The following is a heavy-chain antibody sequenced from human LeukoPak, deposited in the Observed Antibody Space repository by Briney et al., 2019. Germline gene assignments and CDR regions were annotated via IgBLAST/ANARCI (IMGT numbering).Heavy chain of an antibody. J-gene: IGHJ6*02. Sequence: ASVKVSCKVSGYTLTELSMHWVRQAPGKGLEWMGGFDPEDGETIYAQKFQGRVTMTEDTSTDTAYMELSSLRSEDTAVYYCATGFRVPAAMSYYYYGMDVWGQGTTVTVSS. V-gene: IGHV1-24*01. CDR2: FDPEDGET. CDR1: GYTLTELS. D-gene: IGHD2-2*01. CDR3: ATGFRVPAAMSYYYYGMDV.